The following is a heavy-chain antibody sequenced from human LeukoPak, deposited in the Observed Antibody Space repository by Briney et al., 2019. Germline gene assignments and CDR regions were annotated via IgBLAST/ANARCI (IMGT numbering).Heavy chain of an antibody. V-gene: IGHV3-23*01. J-gene: IGHJ4*02. CDR3: AKDLGVRVHGDYVLIY. CDR2: ISGSGGST. CDR1: GFTFSSYA. Sequence: PGGSLRLSCAASGFTFSSYAMSWVRQAPGKGLEWVSAISGSGGSTYYADSVKGRFTISRDNSKNTLYLQMNSLRAEDTAVYYCAKDLGVRVHGDYVLIYWGQGTLVTVSS. D-gene: IGHD4-17*01.